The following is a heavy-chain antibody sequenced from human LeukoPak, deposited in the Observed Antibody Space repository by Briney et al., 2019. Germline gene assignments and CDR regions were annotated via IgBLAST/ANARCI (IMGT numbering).Heavy chain of an antibody. Sequence: SETLSLTCTVSGYSISSGYYWGWIGQPPGKGREWSGSSYHSGSTDYNPSLRSRVTRSVDTSKKHFSLKLSSVTAADTAWLYFPRGGNHDFWSGHHYFDYWGQGTLVTVSS. V-gene: IGHV4-38-2*02. CDR1: GYSISSGYY. D-gene: IGHD3-3*01. J-gene: IGHJ4*02. CDR3: PRGGNHDFWSGHHYFDY. CDR2: SYHSGST.